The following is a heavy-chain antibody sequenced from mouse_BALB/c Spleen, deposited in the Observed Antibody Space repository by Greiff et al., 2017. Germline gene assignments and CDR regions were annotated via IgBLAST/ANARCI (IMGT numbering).Heavy chain of an antibody. V-gene: IGHV5-12-2*01. CDR1: GFTFSSYT. CDR3: ARDYGNYGEYAMDY. Sequence: EVKLMESGGGLVQPGGSLKLSCAASGFTFSSYTMSWVRQTPEKRLEWVAYISNGGGSTYYPDTVKGRFTISRDNAKNTLYLQMSSLKYEDTAMYYGARDYGNYGEYAMDYWGQGTSVTVSS. CDR2: ISNGGGST. D-gene: IGHD2-1*01. J-gene: IGHJ4*01.